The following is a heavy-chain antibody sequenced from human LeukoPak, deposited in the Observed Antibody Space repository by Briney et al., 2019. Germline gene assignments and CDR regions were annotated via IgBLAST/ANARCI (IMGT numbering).Heavy chain of an antibody. V-gene: IGHV1-18*01. Sequence: GASVKVSCKASGYTFTSYGISWVRQAPGQGLEWMGWISAYNGNTNYAQKLQGRVTMTTDTSTSTAYMELRSLRSDDTAVYYCARSLPGGTQLWPPQWNDGYLDVWGKGTTVTVYS. CDR1: GYTFTSYG. CDR2: ISAYNGNT. CDR3: ARSLPGGTQLWPPQWNDGYLDV. J-gene: IGHJ6*03. D-gene: IGHD5-18*01.